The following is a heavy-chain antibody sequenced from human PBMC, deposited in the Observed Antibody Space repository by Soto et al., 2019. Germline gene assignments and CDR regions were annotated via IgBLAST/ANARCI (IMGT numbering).Heavy chain of an antibody. CDR3: ARVXAVAGNLGYYYYYGMDV. Sequence: GASVKVSCKASGYTFTSYAMHWVRQAPGQRLEWMGWINAGNGNTKYSQKFQGRVTITRDTSASTAYMELSSLRSEDTAVYYCARVXAVAGNLGYYYYYGMDVWGQGTTVTVSS. V-gene: IGHV1-3*01. CDR1: GYTFTSYA. J-gene: IGHJ6*02. CDR2: INAGNGNT. D-gene: IGHD6-19*01.